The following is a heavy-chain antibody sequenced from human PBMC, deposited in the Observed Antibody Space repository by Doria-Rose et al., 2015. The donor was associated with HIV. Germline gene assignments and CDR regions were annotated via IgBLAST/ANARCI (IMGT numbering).Heavy chain of an antibody. Sequence: QVTLKESGPVLVKPTETLTLTCTVSGVSLSSPGMGVSWIRQPPGKALEWLANIFSDDERSYKTSLKSRLTISRGTSKSQVVLTMTDMDHVDTATYYCARIKSSRWYHKYYFDFWGQGTLFIVSA. CDR2: IFSDDER. D-gene: IGHD6-13*01. J-gene: IGHJ4*02. CDR1: GVSLSSPGMG. V-gene: IGHV2-26*01. CDR3: ARIKSSRWYHKYYFDF.